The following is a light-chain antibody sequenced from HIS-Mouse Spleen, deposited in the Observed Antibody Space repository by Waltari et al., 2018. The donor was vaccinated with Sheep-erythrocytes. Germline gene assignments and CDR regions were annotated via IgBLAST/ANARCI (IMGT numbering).Light chain of an antibody. V-gene: IGKV2-28*01. J-gene: IGKJ1*01. CDR3: MQALQTPWT. Sequence: IVMTQSTLSLPVTPGEPASISCRSSPSLLHSNGYNYLDWYLQKPGQSPQLLIYLGSNRAAGVPDRFSGSGSGTDFTLKISRVEAEDVGVYYCMQALQTPWTFGQGTKVEIK. CDR2: LGS. CDR1: PSLLHSNGYNY.